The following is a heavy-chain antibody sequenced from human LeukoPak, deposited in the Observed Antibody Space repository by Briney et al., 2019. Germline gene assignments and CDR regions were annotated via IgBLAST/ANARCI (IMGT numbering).Heavy chain of an antibody. Sequence: GGPLRLSCAASGFTFSSYAMSWVRQAPGKGLEWVSAISGSGGSTYYADSVKGRFTISRDNSKNTLYLQMNSLRAEDTAVYYCANGAWIQLWFDYWGQGTLVTVSS. D-gene: IGHD5-18*01. J-gene: IGHJ4*02. CDR2: ISGSGGST. CDR3: ANGAWIQLWFDY. CDR1: GFTFSSYA. V-gene: IGHV3-23*01.